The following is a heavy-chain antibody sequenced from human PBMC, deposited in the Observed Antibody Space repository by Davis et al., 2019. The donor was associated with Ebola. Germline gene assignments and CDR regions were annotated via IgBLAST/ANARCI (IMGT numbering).Heavy chain of an antibody. CDR2: ISAYNGNT. CDR1: GGTFSSYA. J-gene: IGHJ6*02. Sequence: AASVKVSCKASGGTFSSYAISWVRQAPGQGLEWMGWISAYNGNTNYAQKLQGRVTMTTDTSTSTAYMELRSLRSDDTAVYYCARVCSSTSCSRDYYYGMDVWGQGTTVTVSS. V-gene: IGHV1-18*01. CDR3: ARVCSSTSCSRDYYYGMDV. D-gene: IGHD2-2*01.